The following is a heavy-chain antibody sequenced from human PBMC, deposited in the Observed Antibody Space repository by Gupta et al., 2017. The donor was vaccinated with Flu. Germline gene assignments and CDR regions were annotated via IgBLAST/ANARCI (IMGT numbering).Heavy chain of an antibody. CDR1: GGSISRYY. D-gene: IGHD6-13*01. J-gene: IGHJ4*02. CDR2: IYYSGST. CDR3: ARVNPAAGTPALDY. Sequence: QVQLQESGPGLVKPSETLSLTCTVSGGSISRYYWSWIRQPPGKGLEWIGYIYYSGSTNYNPSLKSRVTISVDTSKNQFSLKLSSVTAADTAVYYCARVNPAAGTPALDYWGQGTLVTVSS. V-gene: IGHV4-59*01.